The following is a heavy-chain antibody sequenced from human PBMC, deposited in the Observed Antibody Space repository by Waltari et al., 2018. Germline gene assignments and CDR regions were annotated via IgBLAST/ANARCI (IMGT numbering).Heavy chain of an antibody. CDR3: ARFPRVTRSWYFDV. D-gene: IGHD4-17*01. CDR1: GDSISSGDYY. V-gene: IGHV4-31*03. Sequence: QVQLQESGPGLVKPSQTLSLTCKVSGDSISSGDYYWTWLRQHPGKGLEWIGYIFYTGNTFYTPSLKSRVTISVDTSQNQFSLHLNYMTAADTAVYFCARFPRVTRSWYFDVWGRGTQVTVSS. CDR2: IFYTGNT. J-gene: IGHJ2*01.